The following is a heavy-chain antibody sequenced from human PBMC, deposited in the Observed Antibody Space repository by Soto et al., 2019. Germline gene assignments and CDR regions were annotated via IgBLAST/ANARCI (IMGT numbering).Heavy chain of an antibody. Sequence: SETLSLTCTVSGGSISSYYWSWIRQPPGKGLEWIGYIYYSGSTNYNPSLKSRFTISVDTSKNQFSLKLSSVTAADTAVYYCARDRLGPRQWLVRYYYGMDVWGQGTTVTVSS. V-gene: IGHV4-59*01. CDR1: GGSISSYY. CDR3: ARDRLGPRQWLVRYYYGMDV. D-gene: IGHD6-19*01. J-gene: IGHJ6*02. CDR2: IYYSGST.